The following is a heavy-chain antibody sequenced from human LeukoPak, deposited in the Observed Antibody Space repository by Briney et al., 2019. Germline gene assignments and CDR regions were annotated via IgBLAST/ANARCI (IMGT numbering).Heavy chain of an antibody. CDR2: IHPNTGGT. J-gene: IGHJ6*03. D-gene: IGHD3-10*01. CDR1: GYTFTGYY. CDR3: ARDRAYFHSGSDYYYMDV. Sequence: ASVKVSCKASGYTFTGYYVHWVRQAPGQGLEWMGWIHPNTGGTNSAQKFQGRVTMTRDTSISTVYLDLTRLRSDDPAVYYCARDRAYFHSGSDYYYMDVWGKGTTVTVSS. V-gene: IGHV1-2*02.